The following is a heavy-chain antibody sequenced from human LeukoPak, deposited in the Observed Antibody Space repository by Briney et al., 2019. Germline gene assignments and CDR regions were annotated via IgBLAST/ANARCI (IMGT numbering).Heavy chain of an antibody. V-gene: IGHV4-38-2*02. CDR3: ARDLRGHTISAENWFDP. Sequence: SETLSLTCTVSGYSISSGYYWGWIRQPPGKGLEWIGSIYHSGSTYYNPSLKSRVTISVDTSKNQFSLKLSSVTAADTAVYYCARDLRGHTISAENWFDPWGQGALVTVSS. D-gene: IGHD3-3*01. CDR1: GYSISSGYY. CDR2: IYHSGST. J-gene: IGHJ5*02.